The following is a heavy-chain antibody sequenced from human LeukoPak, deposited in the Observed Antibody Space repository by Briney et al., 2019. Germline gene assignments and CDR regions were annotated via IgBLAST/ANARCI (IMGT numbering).Heavy chain of an antibody. CDR2: IRKKANSYTT. J-gene: IGHJ3*02. D-gene: IGHD1-26*01. CDR3: ARGRAGSGSYHADSYHAFDI. CDR1: GFTFSDRD. V-gene: IGHV3-72*01. Sequence: PGGSLRLSCAASGFTFSDRDMDWVRQSPGKGLEWVGRIRKKANSYTTEYAASVKGRFTISGDESKNSLFLQMTSLKTEDTAVYYCARGRAGSGSYHADSYHAFDIWGQGTMVTVS.